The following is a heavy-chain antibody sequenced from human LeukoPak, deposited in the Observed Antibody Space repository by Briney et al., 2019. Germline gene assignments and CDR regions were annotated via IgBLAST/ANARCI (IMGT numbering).Heavy chain of an antibody. D-gene: IGHD6-13*01. Sequence: SETLSLTCTVSGDTISGFSWSWIRQPAGKGLEWIGRIYSSGSTNYSPPLRSRVTTSVDTKNQFSLKVNSVTAADTAVYYCARDRAGFFDDWGQGTLVTVSS. V-gene: IGHV4-4*07. J-gene: IGHJ4*02. CDR1: GDTISGFS. CDR3: ARDRAGFFDD. CDR2: IYSSGST.